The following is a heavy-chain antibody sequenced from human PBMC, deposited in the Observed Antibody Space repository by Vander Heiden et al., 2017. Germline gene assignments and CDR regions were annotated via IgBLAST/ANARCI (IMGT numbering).Heavy chain of an antibody. CDR3: ARGQAASDP. J-gene: IGHJ5*02. Sequence: EVQLVQSGAEVKKPGESLRISCTGSGYSFTTYWISWVRQMPGKGLEWIGSVDPSDSFSNYSPSFQGHVTISADKSISTAYLQWSSLRASDRGMYYCARGQAASDPWGQGTLVTVSS. CDR1: GYSFTTYW. D-gene: IGHD2-15*01. CDR2: VDPSDSFS. V-gene: IGHV5-10-1*03.